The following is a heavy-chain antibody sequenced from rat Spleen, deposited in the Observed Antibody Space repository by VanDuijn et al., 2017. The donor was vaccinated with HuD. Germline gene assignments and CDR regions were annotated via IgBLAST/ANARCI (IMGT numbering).Heavy chain of an antibody. CDR3: TRRDLYHLYY. V-gene: IGHV5S14*01. CDR2: ISNGGGNT. D-gene: IGHD1-2*01. CDR1: GFIFSNYG. Sequence: EVQLVESGGGLVQPGRSLKLSCAASGFIFSNYGMAWVRQTPTRGLEWVASISNGGGNTYYRDSVKGRFTISRDNAKHTQSLQMDSLRPEDTATYYCTRRDLYHLYYWGQGVMVTGSS. J-gene: IGHJ2*01.